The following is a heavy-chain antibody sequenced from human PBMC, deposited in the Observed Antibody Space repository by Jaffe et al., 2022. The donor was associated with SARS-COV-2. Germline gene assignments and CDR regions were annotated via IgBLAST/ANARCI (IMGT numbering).Heavy chain of an antibody. J-gene: IGHJ6*02. CDR1: GYTFTGYY. Sequence: QVQLVQSGAEVKKPGASVKVSCKASGYTFTGYYMHWVRQAPGQGLEWMGWINPNSGGTNYAQKFQGRVTMTRDTSISTAYMELSRLRSDDTAVYYCARDQGQNGVYYYYYGMDVWGQGTTVTVSS. CDR2: INPNSGGT. D-gene: IGHD2-8*01. V-gene: IGHV1-2*02. CDR3: ARDQGQNGVYYYYYGMDV.